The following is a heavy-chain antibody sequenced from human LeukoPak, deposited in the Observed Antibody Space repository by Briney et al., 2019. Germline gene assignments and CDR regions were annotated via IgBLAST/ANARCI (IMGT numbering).Heavy chain of an antibody. CDR2: INPHSGGT. D-gene: IGHD2-15*01. V-gene: IGHV1-2*06. CDR1: GYTFTDYY. Sequence: ASVKVSCKASGYTFTDYYMHWVRQAPGQGLEWMGRINPHSGGTNYAQKFQGRVSMTRDTSINTAYMEVSRLTSDDTAAYYCARVTWKTVVAAPAYWGQGTLVTVSS. CDR3: ARVTWKTVVAAPAY. J-gene: IGHJ4*02.